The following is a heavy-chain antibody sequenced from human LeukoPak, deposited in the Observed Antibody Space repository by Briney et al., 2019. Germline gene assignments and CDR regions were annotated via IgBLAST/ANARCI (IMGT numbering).Heavy chain of an antibody. CDR3: ARGAEDIVVVVAYDAFDI. Sequence: SETLSLTCTVSGGSISSYYWSWIRQPPGKGLEWIGYIYYSGSTNYNPSLKSRVTISVDTSKNQFSLKLSSVTAADTAVYYCARGAEDIVVVVAYDAFDIWGQGTMVTVSS. CDR1: GGSISSYY. CDR2: IYYSGST. D-gene: IGHD2-15*01. J-gene: IGHJ3*02. V-gene: IGHV4-59*12.